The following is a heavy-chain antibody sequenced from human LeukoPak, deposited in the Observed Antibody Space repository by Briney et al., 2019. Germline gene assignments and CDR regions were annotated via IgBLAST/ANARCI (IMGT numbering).Heavy chain of an antibody. CDR3: ASQYYYDSSGYCFDP. D-gene: IGHD3-22*01. Sequence: KTSETLSLTCTVSGGSISSYYWSWIRQPPGKGLEWIGYIYYSGSTNYNPSLKSRVTISVDTSKNQFSLKLSSVTAADTAVYYCASQYYYDSSGYCFDPWGQGTLVTVSS. V-gene: IGHV4-59*08. CDR2: IYYSGST. J-gene: IGHJ5*02. CDR1: GGSISSYY.